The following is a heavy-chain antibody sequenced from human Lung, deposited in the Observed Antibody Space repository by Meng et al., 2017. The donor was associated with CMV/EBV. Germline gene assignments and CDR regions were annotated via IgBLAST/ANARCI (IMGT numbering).Heavy chain of an antibody. CDR3: AREYWGPDY. D-gene: IGHD7-27*01. V-gene: IGHV3-7*01. Sequence: GEXXKISCAASGFTFTNYWMTWVRQAPGKGLEWVANINEDGSVKHFVDSVKGRFTMSRDNAKNSVYLQMNGLRADDTAVYYCAREYWGPDYWGHGTLVTVSS. CDR1: GFTFTNYW. J-gene: IGHJ4*01. CDR2: INEDGSVK.